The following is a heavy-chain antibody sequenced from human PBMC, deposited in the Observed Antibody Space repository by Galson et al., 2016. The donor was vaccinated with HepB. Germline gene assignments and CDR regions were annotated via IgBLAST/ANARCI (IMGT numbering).Heavy chain of an antibody. J-gene: IGHJ6*04. D-gene: IGHD3-10*01. V-gene: IGHV4-34*01. CDR2: INHSGNT. CDR1: GGSFSDYF. Sequence: SETLSLTCAVSGGSFSDYFWSWIRQPPGKGPEWIGEINHSGNTIYSPSLRSRVSISVDASKDHFSLKISSVTAADTAVYYCARGRRRFRELLNYYFYGMDVWGKGTTVTVPS. CDR3: ARGRRRFRELLNYYFYGMDV.